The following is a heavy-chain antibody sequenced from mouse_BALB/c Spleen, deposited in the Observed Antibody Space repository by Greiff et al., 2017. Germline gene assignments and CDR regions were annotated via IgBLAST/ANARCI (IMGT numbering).Heavy chain of an antibody. Sequence: VQLQQPGAELVKPGASVKLSCKASGYTFTSYWMHWVKQRPGQGLEWIGEINPSNGRTNYNEKFKSKATLTVDKSSSTAYMQLSSLTSEDSAVYYCAREKTARAEGFAYWGQGTLVTVSA. CDR1: GYTFTSYW. J-gene: IGHJ3*01. CDR2: INPSNGRT. D-gene: IGHD3-2*01. V-gene: IGHV1S81*02. CDR3: AREKTARAEGFAY.